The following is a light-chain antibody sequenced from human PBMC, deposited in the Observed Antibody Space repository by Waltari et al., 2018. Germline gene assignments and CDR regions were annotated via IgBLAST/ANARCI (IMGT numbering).Light chain of an antibody. CDR1: QSISSH. J-gene: IGKJ4*01. Sequence: DIQMTQSPSSLSASVGDRVTITCRASQSISSHLNWYQQKPGEAPKLLIFAASSLQSGVPSRFSGSGSGTAFTLTISSLQPQDFATDYCQQSYSTPLTFGRGPKVEIK. V-gene: IGKV1-39*01. CDR3: QQSYSTPLT. CDR2: AAS.